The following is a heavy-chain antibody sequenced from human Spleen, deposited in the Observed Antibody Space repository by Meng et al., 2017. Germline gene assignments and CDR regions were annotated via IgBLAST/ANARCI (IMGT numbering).Heavy chain of an antibody. Sequence: QLQLQESGSGLVKPSQTLSLTCAVSGGSISSGGYSWSWIRQPPGKGLEWIGYIYHSGCTYYNPSLKSRVTISVDTSKNQFSLKLTSVTAADTAVYYCVRSSGWVRTGFDPWGQGTLVTVSS. J-gene: IGHJ5*02. CDR2: IYHSGCT. D-gene: IGHD6-19*01. CDR1: GGSISSGGYS. CDR3: VRSSGWVRTGFDP. V-gene: IGHV4-30-2*01.